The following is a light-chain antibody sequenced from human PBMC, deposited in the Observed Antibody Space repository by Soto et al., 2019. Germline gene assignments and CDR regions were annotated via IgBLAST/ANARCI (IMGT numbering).Light chain of an antibody. CDR1: SSDVGGYNL. V-gene: IGLV2-23*01. CDR3: CSYAGSSTLV. J-gene: IGLJ3*02. Sequence: QSALTQPASVSGSPGQSITISCTGTSSDVGGYNLVSWYQQHPGKAPKLMIYEASERPSGVSNRFSGSRSGNTASLTISGLQAEDEADYHCCSYAGSSTLVFGGGTKVTVL. CDR2: EAS.